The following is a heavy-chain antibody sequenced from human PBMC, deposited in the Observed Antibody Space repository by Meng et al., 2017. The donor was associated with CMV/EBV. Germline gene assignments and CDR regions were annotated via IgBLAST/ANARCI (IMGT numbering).Heavy chain of an antibody. D-gene: IGHD4-11*01. J-gene: IGHJ5*02. CDR3: ARKYSSSSRWFDP. CDR1: GVTFSSYD. CDR2: IRFDGSSE. V-gene: IGHV3-30*02. Sequence: GESLRLSCVVSGVTFSSYDMFWVRQAPGKGLEWVAFIRFDGSSEYYADSVKGRFTISRDDSEDTLYLRMNSLRSEDTAMYYCARKYSSSSRWFDPWGQGTQVTVSS.